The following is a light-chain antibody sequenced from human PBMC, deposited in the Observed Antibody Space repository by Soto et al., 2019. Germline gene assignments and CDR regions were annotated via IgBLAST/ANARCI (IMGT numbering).Light chain of an antibody. CDR3: QQSNSFPLT. V-gene: IGKV1-12*01. Sequence: DIPMTQSPSSVSASVGDRVTITCRATQGVSGWLAWYQQKPGNAPRLLIYAASHLQSGVPSRFIGSGPGTYFTLTIGSLQPEDLATYSCQQSNSFPLTFGGGAEVEIK. CDR1: QGVSGW. CDR2: AAS. J-gene: IGKJ4*01.